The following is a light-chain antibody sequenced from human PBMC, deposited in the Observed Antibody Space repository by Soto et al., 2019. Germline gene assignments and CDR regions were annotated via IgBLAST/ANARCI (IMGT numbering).Light chain of an antibody. Sequence: ESVLTQSTGTLSLSPGERTTLSCRASQSVSSSYLAWYQQKPGQAPRLLIYGASTRATGIPARFSGSGSGTEFTLTISSLQSEDFAVYYCQQYNNWPPSITFGQGTRLAIK. CDR3: QQYNNWPPSIT. J-gene: IGKJ5*01. V-gene: IGKV3-15*01. CDR1: QSVSSSY. CDR2: GAS.